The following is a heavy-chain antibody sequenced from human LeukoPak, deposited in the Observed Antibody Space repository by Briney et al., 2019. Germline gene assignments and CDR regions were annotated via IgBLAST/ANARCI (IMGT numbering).Heavy chain of an antibody. V-gene: IGHV1-46*01. CDR1: GYTFTSYY. CDR3: ARAPSYDYGGNSEWRKTYYYGMDV. D-gene: IGHD4-23*01. CDR2: INPSGGST. Sequence: ASVKVSCKASGYTFTSYYMHWVRQASGQGLEWMGIINPSGGSTSYAQKFQGRVTMTRDTSTSTVYMELSSLRSEDTAVYYCARAPSYDYGGNSEWRKTYYYGMDVWGQGTTVTVSS. J-gene: IGHJ6*02.